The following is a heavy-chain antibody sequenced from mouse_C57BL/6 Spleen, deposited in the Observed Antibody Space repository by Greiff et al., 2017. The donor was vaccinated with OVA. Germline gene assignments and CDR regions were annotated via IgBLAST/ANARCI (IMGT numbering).Heavy chain of an antibody. Sequence: QVQLQQSGAELVMPGASVKLSCKASGYTFTSYWMHWVKQRPGQGLEWIGEIDPSDSYTNYNQKFKVKSTLTVDKSSSTAYMQLSSLTSEDSAVYYCARSPHYYGSSPYFDYWGQGTTLTVSS. CDR3: ARSPHYYGSSPYFDY. CDR2: IDPSDSYT. CDR1: GYTFTSYW. D-gene: IGHD1-1*01. V-gene: IGHV1-69*01. J-gene: IGHJ2*01.